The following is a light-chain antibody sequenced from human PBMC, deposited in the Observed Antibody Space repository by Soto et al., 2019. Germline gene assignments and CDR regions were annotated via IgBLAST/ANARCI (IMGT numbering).Light chain of an antibody. CDR3: GPWDNSLSDML. CDR1: GSNVGHNY. J-gene: IGLJ3*02. CDR2: DNN. Sequence: QSVLTQPPSVSAAPGQWVTISCSGSGSNVGHNYVSWYQQFPGTAPRLLIYDNNKRPSGIPDRLSGSKSGTSATLDIAGLQTGAEADYYCGPWDNSLSDMLFGGGTKLTVL. V-gene: IGLV1-51*01.